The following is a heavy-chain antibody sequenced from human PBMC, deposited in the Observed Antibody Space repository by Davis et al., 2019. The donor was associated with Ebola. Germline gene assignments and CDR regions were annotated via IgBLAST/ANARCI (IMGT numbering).Heavy chain of an antibody. CDR3: ARDRNKYYYDSSGYYYGYYYYYGMDV. CDR1: GGSISSSSYY. CDR2: INHSGST. Sequence: SETLSLTCTVSGGSISSSSYYWSWIRQPPGKGLEWIGEINHSGSTNYNPSLKSRVTISVDTSKDQFSLKLSSVTAADTAVYYCARDRNKYYYDSSGYYYGYYYYYGMDVWGQGTTVTVSS. J-gene: IGHJ6*02. V-gene: IGHV4-39*07. D-gene: IGHD3-22*01.